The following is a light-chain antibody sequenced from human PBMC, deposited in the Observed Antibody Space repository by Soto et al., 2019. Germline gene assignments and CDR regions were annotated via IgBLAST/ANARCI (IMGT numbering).Light chain of an antibody. Sequence: DLQMTQSPSSLSASVGDRVTITCRASQSISSYLNWYQQKPGKAPKLLISAAASLQSGVPSRFSGGGSGSDFTLTITSLQPVDFATYYCQQSYSTPVHFGQGTKLEIK. J-gene: IGKJ2*01. V-gene: IGKV1-39*01. CDR1: QSISSY. CDR2: AAA. CDR3: QQSYSTPVH.